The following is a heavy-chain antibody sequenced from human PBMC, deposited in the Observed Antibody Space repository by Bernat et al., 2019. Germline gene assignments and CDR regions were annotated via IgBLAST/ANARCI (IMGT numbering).Heavy chain of an antibody. V-gene: IGHV4-4*02. CDR3: AKHSGYSFDS. CDR2: IHQSGVS. J-gene: IGHJ4*02. CDR1: GASVSNNHW. D-gene: IGHD2-15*01. Sequence: QVQLQESGPGLVEPSGTLSLTCAVSGASVSNNHWWSWVRQPPGKGLEWIGQIHQSGVSYRLSLKSRVTMSLDTSKNHFSLNLASVTAADTAVYFCAKHSGYSFDSWGQGSLVTVSS.